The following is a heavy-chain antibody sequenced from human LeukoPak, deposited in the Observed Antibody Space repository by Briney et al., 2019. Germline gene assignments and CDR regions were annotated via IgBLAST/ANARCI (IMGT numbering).Heavy chain of an antibody. D-gene: IGHD3-3*01. CDR3: ARGGGEAVWSGYYYFDY. Sequence: PGGSLRLSCAASGFTFSSYAMHWVRQAPGKGLEWVAVISYDGSNKYYADSVKGRFTISRDNSKNTLYLQMNSLRAEDTAVYYCARGGGEAVWSGYYYFDYWGQGTLVAVSS. CDR2: ISYDGSNK. J-gene: IGHJ4*02. CDR1: GFTFSSYA. V-gene: IGHV3-30-3*01.